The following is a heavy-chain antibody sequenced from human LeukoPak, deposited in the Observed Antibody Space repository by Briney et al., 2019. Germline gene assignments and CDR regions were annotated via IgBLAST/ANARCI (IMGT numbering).Heavy chain of an antibody. CDR3: ERGILTGYYAYYYYYMDV. CDR1: GGSISSYY. J-gene: IGHJ6*03. Sequence: SETLSLTCTVSGGSISSYYWSWIRQPPGKGLEWIGYIYYSGSTNYNPSLKSRVTISVDTSKNQFSLKLSSVTAADTAVYYCERGILTGYYAYYYYYMDVWGKGTTVTVSS. V-gene: IGHV4-59*01. CDR2: IYYSGST. D-gene: IGHD3-9*01.